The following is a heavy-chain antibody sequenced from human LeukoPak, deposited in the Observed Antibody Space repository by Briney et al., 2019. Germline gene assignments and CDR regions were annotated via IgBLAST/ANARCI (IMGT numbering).Heavy chain of an antibody. J-gene: IGHJ4*02. CDR1: GGSISSYY. CDR3: ARGHYDFWSGYYHDY. D-gene: IGHD3-3*01. Sequence: SETLSLTCTVSGGSISSYYWSWIRQPAGKGLEWIGRIYTSGSTNYNPSLKSRVTMSVDTSKNQFSLKLSSVTAADTAVYYCARGHYDFWSGYYHDYWGQGTLVTVSS. V-gene: IGHV4-4*07. CDR2: IYTSGST.